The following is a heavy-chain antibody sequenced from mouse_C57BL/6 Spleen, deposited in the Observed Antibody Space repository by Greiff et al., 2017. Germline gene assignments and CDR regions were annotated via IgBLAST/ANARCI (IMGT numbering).Heavy chain of an antibody. CDR3: ARNDYGNYEGY. D-gene: IGHD2-1*01. CDR2: INPNNGGT. J-gene: IGHJ2*01. CDR1: GYTFTDYN. V-gene: IGHV1-22*01. Sequence: VQLKESGPELVKPGASVKMSCKASGYTFTDYNMHWVKQSHGKSLEWIGYINPNNGGTSYNQKFKGKATLTVNKSSSTAYMELRSLTSEDSAVYYCARNDYGNYEGYWGQGTTLTVSS.